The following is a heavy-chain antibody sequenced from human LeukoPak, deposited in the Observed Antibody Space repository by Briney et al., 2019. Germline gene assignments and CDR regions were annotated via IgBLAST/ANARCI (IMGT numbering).Heavy chain of an antibody. CDR2: ISAYNGNT. CDR1: GYTFTGYG. Sequence: ASVKVSCTPSGYTFTGYGISWVRQAPGQGLEWMGWISAYNGNTNYAQKLQGRVTMTTDTSTSTAYMELRSLRSDDTAVYYCARDLAYQLDYWGQGTLVTVSS. V-gene: IGHV1-18*01. CDR3: ARDLAYQLDY. J-gene: IGHJ4*02. D-gene: IGHD2-21*01.